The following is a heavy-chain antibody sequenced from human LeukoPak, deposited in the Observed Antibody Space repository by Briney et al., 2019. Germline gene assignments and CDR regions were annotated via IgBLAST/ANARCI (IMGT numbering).Heavy chain of an antibody. CDR1: RFSFSIFG. Sequence: GGSLRLSCAASRFSFSIFGMHWVRQAPGQGLEWVAAICYDGSKRYYADSVKGRFTISRDSSNNTLYLQMTSLRAEDTAVYYCARTNDYFGLGTGTYIDYWGQGTLVTVSS. D-gene: IGHD3-10*01. J-gene: IGHJ4*02. V-gene: IGHV3-33*01. CDR2: ICYDGSKR. CDR3: ARTNDYFGLGTGTYIDY.